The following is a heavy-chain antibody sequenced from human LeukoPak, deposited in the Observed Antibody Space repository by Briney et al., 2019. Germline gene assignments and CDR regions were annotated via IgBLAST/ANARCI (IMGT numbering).Heavy chain of an antibody. CDR2: ISSISSYI. D-gene: IGHD2-2*01. CDR3: ARDLYCSSTSCYVSYYYYYYGMDV. J-gene: IGHJ6*04. V-gene: IGHV3-21*01. CDR1: GFTFSSYS. Sequence: GGSLRLSCAASGFTFSSYSMNWVRQAPGKGLEWVSSISSISSYIYYADSVKGRFTISRDNAKNSLYLQMNSLRAEDTAVYYCARDLYCSSTSCYVSYYYYYYGMDVWGKGTTVTVSS.